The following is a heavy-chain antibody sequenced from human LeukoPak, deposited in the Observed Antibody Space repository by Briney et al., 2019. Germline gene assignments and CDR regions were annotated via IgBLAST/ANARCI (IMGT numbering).Heavy chain of an antibody. CDR3: AKDYSFSNFN. J-gene: IGHJ4*02. D-gene: IGHD2-15*01. V-gene: IGHV3-23*01. CDR2: ISESGGGT. CDR1: GITLSNYG. Sequence: GGSLRLSCVVSGITLSNYGMSWVRQAPGKGLEWVSGISESGGGTNYADSVKGRFSISRDNTKKSPFLQLNSLSVEDTAMYYCAKDYSFSNFNWGQGTLVTVSS.